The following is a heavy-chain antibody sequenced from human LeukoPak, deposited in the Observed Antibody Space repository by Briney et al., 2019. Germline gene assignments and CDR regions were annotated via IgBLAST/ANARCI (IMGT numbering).Heavy chain of an antibody. CDR1: GFTFSSYN. D-gene: IGHD3-22*01. Sequence: PGGSLRLSCAASGFTFSSYNMNWVRQAPGKGLEWVSSISSSSSYIYYAGSVKGRFTISRDNAKNSLYLQMNSLRAEDTAVYYCATGPYYYDAGGDDAFDIWGQGTLVTVSS. CDR3: ATGPYYYDAGGDDAFDI. V-gene: IGHV3-21*01. J-gene: IGHJ3*02. CDR2: ISSSSSYI.